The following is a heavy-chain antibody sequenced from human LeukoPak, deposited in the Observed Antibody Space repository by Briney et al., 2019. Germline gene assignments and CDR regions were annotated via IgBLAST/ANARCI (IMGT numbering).Heavy chain of an antibody. CDR1: GGSISSGGYC. CDR3: ARGSKAAPGTFDY. D-gene: IGHD6-13*01. V-gene: IGHV4-31*03. CDR2: IYYSGST. Sequence: PSETLSLTCTVSGGSISSGGYCWSWIRQHPGKGLEWIGYIYYSGSTYYNPSLKSRVTISVDTSKNQFSLKLSSVTAADTAVYYCARGSKAAPGTFDYWGQGTLVTVSS. J-gene: IGHJ4*02.